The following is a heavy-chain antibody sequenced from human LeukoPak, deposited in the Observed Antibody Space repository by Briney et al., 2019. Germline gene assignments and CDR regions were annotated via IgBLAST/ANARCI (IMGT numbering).Heavy chain of an antibody. J-gene: IGHJ4*02. Sequence: GRSLRLSCAASGFTFDDYAMHWVRQAPGKGLEWVSSISSSSSYIYYADSVKGRFTISRDNAKNSLYLQMNSLRADDTAVYYCARVAEAAAFDYWGQGTLVTVSS. CDR3: ARVAEAAAFDY. D-gene: IGHD6-13*01. V-gene: IGHV3-21*01. CDR1: GFTFDDYA. CDR2: ISSSSSYI.